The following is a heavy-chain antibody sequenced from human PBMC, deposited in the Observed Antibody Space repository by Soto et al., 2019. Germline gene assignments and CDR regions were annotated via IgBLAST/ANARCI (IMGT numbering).Heavy chain of an antibody. D-gene: IGHD1-26*01. CDR1: GFTFSDHY. V-gene: IGHV3-72*01. Sequence: EVQLVESGGGLVQPGGSLRLSCAASGFTFSDHYVDWVRQAPGKGLEWVARIRNKANSYSTEYAASAKGRFTISRDDSNNLGYLQMSSLKTEDTAVYYCARIRLGSYVLNYFDYWGQGTLVTVSS. J-gene: IGHJ4*02. CDR2: IRNKANSYST. CDR3: ARIRLGSYVLNYFDY.